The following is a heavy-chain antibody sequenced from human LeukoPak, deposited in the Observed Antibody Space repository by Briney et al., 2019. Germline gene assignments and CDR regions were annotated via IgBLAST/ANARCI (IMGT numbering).Heavy chain of an antibody. CDR2: INPNSGGT. V-gene: IGHV1-2*02. Sequence: ASVKVSCKASGYTFTGYYMHWVRQAPGQGLEWMGWINPNSGGTNYAQKFQGRVTITADKSTSTAYMELSSLRSEDTAVYYCARGSLRLGELSWYYFDYWGQGTLVTVSS. CDR3: ARGSLRLGELSWYYFDY. J-gene: IGHJ4*02. CDR1: GYTFTGYY. D-gene: IGHD3-16*02.